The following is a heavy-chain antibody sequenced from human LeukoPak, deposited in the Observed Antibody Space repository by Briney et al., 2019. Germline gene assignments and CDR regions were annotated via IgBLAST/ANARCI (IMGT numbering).Heavy chain of an antibody. CDR1: GFTFSSYA. CDR2: ISGYSST. Sequence: PGGSLRLSCAASGFTFSSYAMSWVRQAPGKGLEWVSVISGYSSTDYADSVKGRFTISRDNSKNTLYLQMNSLRAEDTAVYYCAKDGVLTGLTHFDYWGQGTLVTVSS. CDR3: AKDGVLTGLTHFDY. D-gene: IGHD3-16*01. V-gene: IGHV3-23*01. J-gene: IGHJ4*02.